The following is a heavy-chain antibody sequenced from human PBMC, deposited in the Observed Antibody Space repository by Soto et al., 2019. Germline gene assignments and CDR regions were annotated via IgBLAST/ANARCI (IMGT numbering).Heavy chain of an antibody. Sequence: QVQLVQSGAEVTKPGSSVKVSCKASGGTFTTYAIRWVRQAPGQGLERMGGIIPFFGTVNYAQNFQGRVTLTADESTNTAHMELRSLRSEDTAIYYCARDPGGGSYSRFDYRGQGTLVTVSS. V-gene: IGHV1-69*01. J-gene: IGHJ4*02. CDR3: ARDPGGGSYSRFDY. D-gene: IGHD1-26*01. CDR1: GGTFTTYA. CDR2: IIPFFGTV.